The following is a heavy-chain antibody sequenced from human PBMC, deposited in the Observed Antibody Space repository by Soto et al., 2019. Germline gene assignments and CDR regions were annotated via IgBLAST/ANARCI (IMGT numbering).Heavy chain of an antibody. J-gene: IGHJ5*02. D-gene: IGHD2-2*01. CDR1: GYTFTSYG. CDR2: ISAYNGNT. V-gene: IGHV1-18*04. Sequence: QVQLVQSGAEVKKPGASVKVSCKASGYTFTSYGISWVRQAPGQGLEWMGWISAYNGNTNYAQKLQGRVTMTTDTSTSKAYRELRSLRSDDTAVYYCAGQYCSSTSCYPWFDPWGQGTLVTVSS. CDR3: AGQYCSSTSCYPWFDP.